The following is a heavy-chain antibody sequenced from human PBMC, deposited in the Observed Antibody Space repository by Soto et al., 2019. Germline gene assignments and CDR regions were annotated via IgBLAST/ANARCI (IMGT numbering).Heavy chain of an antibody. V-gene: IGHV3-7*01. D-gene: IGHD1-26*01. CDR1: GFIFSGYW. CDR3: VRERDYYKADY. Sequence: EVQLVESGGGLVQPGGSLRLSCAASGFIFSGYWMGWVRRAPGKGLEWVAVIMKDGGLKKYVDSVKGRFTISRDNAKNSRFLQMNSRRAEDTAVYYCVRERDYYKADYWGQGALVTVSS. CDR2: IMKDGGLK. J-gene: IGHJ4*02.